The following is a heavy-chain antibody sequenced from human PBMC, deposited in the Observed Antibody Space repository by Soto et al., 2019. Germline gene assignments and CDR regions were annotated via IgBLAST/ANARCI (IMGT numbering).Heavy chain of an antibody. CDR2: ISSSSSTI. CDR1: GFTFSSYS. CDR3: ARDLNSGLFDY. Sequence: EVQLVESGGGLVQPGGSLRLSCAASGFTFSSYSMNWVRQAPGKGLEWVSYISSSSSTIYYADSVKGRFTISRDNAKNSLYLQMNSLRAEDTAVYYCARDLNSGLFDYWGQGTLVTASS. D-gene: IGHD2-15*01. V-gene: IGHV3-48*01. J-gene: IGHJ4*02.